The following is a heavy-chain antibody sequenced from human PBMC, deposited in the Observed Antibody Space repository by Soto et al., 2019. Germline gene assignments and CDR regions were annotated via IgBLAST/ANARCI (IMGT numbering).Heavy chain of an antibody. CDR2: ISAYNGNT. D-gene: IGHD4-17*01. CDR3: ASDLHGDPYY. CDR1: GYTFTSYG. J-gene: IGHJ4*02. Sequence: QVQLVQSGAEVKKPGASVKVSCKASGYTFTSYGISWVRQAPGQGLEWMGWISAYNGNTNYAQKLXGXGXIXXDTSTSTAYMELRSLRSDDTAVYYCASDLHGDPYYWGQGTLVTVSS. V-gene: IGHV1-18*01.